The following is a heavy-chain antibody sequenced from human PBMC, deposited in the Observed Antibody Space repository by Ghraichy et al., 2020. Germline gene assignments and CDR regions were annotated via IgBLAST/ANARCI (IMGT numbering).Heavy chain of an antibody. CDR2: VSYVGTNK. CDR1: GFTFTNYA. CDR3: ASAHNSAWHNFAY. V-gene: IGHV3-30-3*01. J-gene: IGHJ4*02. D-gene: IGHD6-19*01. Sequence: GSLRLSCAASGFTFTNYAMHWVRQAPGKGLEWVAIVSYVGTNKFYADSVKGRFTISRDNSKNTLYLEMNSLRVEDTAMYYCASAHNSAWHNFAYWGQGTLVTVSS.